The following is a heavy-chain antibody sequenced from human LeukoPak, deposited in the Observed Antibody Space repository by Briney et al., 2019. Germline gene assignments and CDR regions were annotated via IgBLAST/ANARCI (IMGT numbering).Heavy chain of an antibody. J-gene: IGHJ4*02. CDR3: AKDGDSKLHGYYFDY. V-gene: IGHV1-69*04. Sequence: GASVKVSCKASGGTFSSYAISWVRQAPGQGLEWMGRIIPILGIANYAQKFQGRVTMTEDTSTDTAYMELSSLRSEDTAVYYCAKDGDSKLHGYYFDYWGQGTLVTVSS. CDR1: GGTFSSYA. CDR2: IIPILGIA. D-gene: IGHD2-2*03.